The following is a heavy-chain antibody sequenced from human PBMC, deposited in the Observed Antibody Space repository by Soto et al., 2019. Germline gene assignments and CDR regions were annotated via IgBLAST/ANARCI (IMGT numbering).Heavy chain of an antibody. CDR1: GFTSSSYA. CDR3: AKERGRAEAGPDD. D-gene: IGHD6-13*01. CDR2: ITGSGGST. J-gene: IGHJ4*02. V-gene: IGHV3-23*01. Sequence: PGWSLRLSCAASGFTSSSYATSWVRQAPGKGLEWVSVITGSGGSTFYADSVKGRFTISRDNSKNTLYLQMNSLRVEDTAVYYFAKERGRAEAGPDDWGQGNLVTVAS.